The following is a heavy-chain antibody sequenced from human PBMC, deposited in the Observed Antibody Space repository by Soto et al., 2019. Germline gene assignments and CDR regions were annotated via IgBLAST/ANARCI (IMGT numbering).Heavy chain of an antibody. CDR1: GFTFSSYA. D-gene: IGHD2-2*01. V-gene: IGHV3-23*01. Sequence: GESLKISGAASGFTFSSYAMSWVRQAPGKGLEWVSAISGSGGSTYYADSVKGRFTISRDNSKNTLYLQMNSLRAEDTAVYYCAKDPPSVVPAADAFDIWGQGTMVTVSS. CDR3: AKDPPSVVPAADAFDI. J-gene: IGHJ3*02. CDR2: ISGSGGST.